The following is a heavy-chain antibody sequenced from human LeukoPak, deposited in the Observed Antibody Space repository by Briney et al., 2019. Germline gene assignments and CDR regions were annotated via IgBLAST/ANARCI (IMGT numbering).Heavy chain of an antibody. Sequence: PSETLSLTCTVSGGSISSYYWSWIRQPPGKGLEWIGYIYYSGSTNYNPSLKSRVTISVDTSKNQFSLKLSSVTAADTAVYYCARTGPSLWFGELWFDPWGQGTPVTVSS. CDR2: IYYSGST. D-gene: IGHD3-10*01. V-gene: IGHV4-59*08. J-gene: IGHJ5*02. CDR3: ARTGPSLWFGELWFDP. CDR1: GGSISSYY.